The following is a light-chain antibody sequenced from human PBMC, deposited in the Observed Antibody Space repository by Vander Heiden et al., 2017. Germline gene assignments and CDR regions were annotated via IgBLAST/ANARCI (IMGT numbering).Light chain of an antibody. CDR2: EVS. CDR3: SSYAGSNNFGV. Sequence: QSALTQPPSASGSPGQSVTISCTGTSSDVGVYNYVTWYQQHPGKAPKVMIYEVSKRPSGVPVRFSGSKSGNTASLTVSGLQAEDEADYYCSSYAGSNNFGVFGGGTKLTVL. V-gene: IGLV2-8*01. J-gene: IGLJ3*02. CDR1: SSDVGVYNY.